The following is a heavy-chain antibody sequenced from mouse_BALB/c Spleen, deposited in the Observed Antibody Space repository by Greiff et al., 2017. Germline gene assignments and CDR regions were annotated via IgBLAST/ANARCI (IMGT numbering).Heavy chain of an antibody. Sequence: EVKVVESGGGLVQPGGSRKLSCAASGFTFSSFGMHWVRQAPEKGLEWVAYISSGSSTIYYADTVKGRFTISRDNPKNTLFLQMTSLRSEDTAMYYCARWSNYTYAMDYWGQGTSVTVSS. CDR1: GFTFSSFG. V-gene: IGHV5-17*02. CDR2: ISSGSSTI. CDR3: ARWSNYTYAMDY. J-gene: IGHJ4*01. D-gene: IGHD2-5*01.